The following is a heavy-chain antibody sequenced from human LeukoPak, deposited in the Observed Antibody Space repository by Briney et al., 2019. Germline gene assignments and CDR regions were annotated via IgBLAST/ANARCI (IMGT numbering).Heavy chain of an antibody. CDR2: ISGSGGST. J-gene: IGHJ6*02. CDR3: ARDRADYDFWSGYYYYGMDV. D-gene: IGHD3-3*01. V-gene: IGHV3-23*01. CDR1: GFTFSSYA. Sequence: PGGSLRLSCAASGFTFSSYAISWVRQAPGKGLEWVSGISGSGGSTYYADSVKGRFTISRDNSKNTLYLQMNSLRAEDTAVYYCARDRADYDFWSGYYYYGMDVWGQGTTVTVSS.